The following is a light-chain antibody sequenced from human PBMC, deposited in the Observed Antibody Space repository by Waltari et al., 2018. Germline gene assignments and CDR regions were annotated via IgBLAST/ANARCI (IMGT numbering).Light chain of an antibody. CDR2: YND. CDR3: ATWDDTLSGWV. Sequence: QSVLTQPPSVSGVPRQRVTISCSGSNSNIGNTAVAWYQQIPGRAPKLLIYYNDLLSSGVSDRFSGSKSGSSASLAISGLQSEDEADYYCATWDDTLSGWVFGGGTKLTVL. V-gene: IGLV1-36*01. CDR1: NSNIGNTA. J-gene: IGLJ3*02.